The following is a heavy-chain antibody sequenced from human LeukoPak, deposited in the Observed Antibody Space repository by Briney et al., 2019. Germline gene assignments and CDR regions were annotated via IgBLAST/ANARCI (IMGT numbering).Heavy chain of an antibody. CDR2: ISSSGSTI. CDR3: ASTPGTLFRFDP. J-gene: IGHJ5*02. D-gene: IGHD2-21*01. CDR1: GFTFSDYY. V-gene: IGHV3-11*04. Sequence: RGGSLRLSCAASGFTFSDYYMSWIRQAPGKGLEWVSYISSSGSTIYYADSVKGRFTISRDNAKNSLYLQMNSLRAEDTAVYYCASTPGTLFRFDPWGQGTLVTVSS.